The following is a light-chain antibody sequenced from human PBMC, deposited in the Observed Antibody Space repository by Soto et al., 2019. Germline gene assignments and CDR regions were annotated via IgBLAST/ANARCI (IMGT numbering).Light chain of an antibody. V-gene: IGKV3-15*01. CDR2: GVS. J-gene: IGKJ2*01. CDR3: QQYNNWPPGYT. Sequence: EIVMTQSPATLSVSPGETATLSCRYSQSVSSNLAWYQQKPGQAPRLLIYGVSTVATGIPASFSGSGSGTEFTLTISSLQSEDFALYSCQQYNNWPPGYTFGQGTKLEIK. CDR1: QSVSSN.